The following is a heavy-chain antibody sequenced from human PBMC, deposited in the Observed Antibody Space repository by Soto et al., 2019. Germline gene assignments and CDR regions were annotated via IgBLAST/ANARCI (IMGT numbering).Heavy chain of an antibody. CDR1: GGTFSSYT. CDR3: AIEYWSSTSCYRDY. D-gene: IGHD2-2*02. V-gene: IGHV1-69*02. Sequence: QVQLVQSGAEVKKPGSSVKVSCKASGGTFSSYTISWVRQAPGQGLEWMGRIIPILGIANYAQKFQGRVTITADKSTSTADMELCSLKSEETAAYYCAIEYWSSTSCYRDYWGQGTMVPVSS. J-gene: IGHJ4*02. CDR2: IIPILGIA.